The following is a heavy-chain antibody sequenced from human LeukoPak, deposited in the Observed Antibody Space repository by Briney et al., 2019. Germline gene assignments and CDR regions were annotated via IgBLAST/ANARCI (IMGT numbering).Heavy chain of an antibody. D-gene: IGHD5-18*01. J-gene: IGHJ4*02. CDR3: ARQSSGYSSNFDY. Sequence: GESLKISCKGSGYSFTSYWISWVRQMPGKGLEWMGRIDPSDFYNNYSPSFQGHVTISAGKSITTAYLQWSSLKASDTAIYYCARQSSGYSSNFDYWGQGTLVTVSS. CDR2: IDPSDFYN. CDR1: GYSFTSYW. V-gene: IGHV5-10-1*01.